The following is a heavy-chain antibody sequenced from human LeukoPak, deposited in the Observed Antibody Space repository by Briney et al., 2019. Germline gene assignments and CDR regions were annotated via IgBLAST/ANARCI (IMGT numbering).Heavy chain of an antibody. D-gene: IGHD1-26*01. CDR2: MNPNSGNT. CDR1: GYTFTSYD. V-gene: IGHV1-8*01. CDR3: ARGRTWDVGATTGY. J-gene: IGHJ4*02. Sequence: ASVKVSCKASGYTFTSYDINWVRQATGQGPEWMGWMNPNSGNTGYAQKFQGRVTMTRNTSISTAYMELSSLRSEDTAVYYCARGRTWDVGATTGYWGQGTLVTVSS.